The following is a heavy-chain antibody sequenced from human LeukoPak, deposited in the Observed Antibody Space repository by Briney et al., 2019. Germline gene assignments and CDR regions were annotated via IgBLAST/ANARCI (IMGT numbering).Heavy chain of an antibody. CDR3: ARLITMIVVAHDY. V-gene: IGHV1-69*05. CDR1: GGTFSSYA. Sequence: ASVKVSCKASGGTFSSYAISWVRQAPGQGLEWMGGIIPIFGTANYAQKLQGRVTMTTDTSTSTAYMELRSLRSDDTAVYYCARLITMIVVAHDYWGQGTLVTVSS. D-gene: IGHD3-22*01. J-gene: IGHJ4*02. CDR2: IIPIFGTA.